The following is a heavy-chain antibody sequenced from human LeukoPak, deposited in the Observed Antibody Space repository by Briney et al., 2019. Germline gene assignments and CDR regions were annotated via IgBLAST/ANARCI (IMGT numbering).Heavy chain of an antibody. D-gene: IGHD5-18*01. CDR3: VRAQWGYPFDV. V-gene: IGHV3-7*03. CDR2: IKGDGSDK. J-gene: IGHJ3*01. CDR1: GFSSSNYW. Sequence: SGGSLRLSCAASGFSSSNYWMTWIRQAPGKGLEWVATIKGDGSDKRYVDSVKGRFTISRDDVKNSLYLQLNNLRAEDTAIYYCVRAQWGYPFDVWGQGTRVTVSS.